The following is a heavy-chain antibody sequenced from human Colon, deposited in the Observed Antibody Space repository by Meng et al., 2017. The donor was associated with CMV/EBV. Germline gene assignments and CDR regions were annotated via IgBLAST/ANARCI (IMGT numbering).Heavy chain of an antibody. D-gene: IGHD2-2*02. CDR3: VRDGRFGGYCSSTSCYTGY. V-gene: IGHV4-39*07. CDR2: VYSSGNT. Sequence: SETLSLTCTVSGGSISSSGYHWGWVRQPPGKGLEWIGNVYSSGNTYYKPSFNSRVSISVDTSKNQFSLKLSSVTAADTAMYYCVRDGRFGGYCSSTSCYTGYWGQGTLVTVSS. J-gene: IGHJ4*02. CDR1: GGSISSSGYH.